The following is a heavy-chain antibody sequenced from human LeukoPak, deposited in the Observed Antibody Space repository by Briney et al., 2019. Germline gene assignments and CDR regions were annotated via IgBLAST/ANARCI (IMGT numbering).Heavy chain of an antibody. CDR1: GFTFSGSA. CDR3: TGVNWNDRGADY. V-gene: IGHV3-73*01. J-gene: IGHJ4*02. D-gene: IGHD1-20*01. Sequence: GGSLRLSCAASGFTFSGSAMHWVRQASGKGLEWVGRIRSKANSYATAYAASVKGRFTISRDDSKNTAYLQMNSPKTEDTAVYYCTGVNWNDRGADYWGQGTLVTVSS. CDR2: IRSKANSYAT.